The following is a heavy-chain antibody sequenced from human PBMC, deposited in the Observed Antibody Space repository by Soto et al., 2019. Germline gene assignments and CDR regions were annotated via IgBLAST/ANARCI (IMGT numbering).Heavy chain of an antibody. J-gene: IGHJ4*02. CDR2: ISYDGSNK. D-gene: IGHD3-3*01. Sequence: QVQLVESGGGVVQTGRSLRLSWAASGFTFSSYAMHWVRQAPGKGLEWVAVISYDGSNKYYSDSVKGRFTISRDDSKNTLYLQMNCLRAEDTAVYYCAREVGRDYYDFWSGYDTDFDYWGQGTRVTFSS. CDR3: AREVGRDYYDFWSGYDTDFDY. CDR1: GFTFSSYA. V-gene: IGHV3-30-3*01.